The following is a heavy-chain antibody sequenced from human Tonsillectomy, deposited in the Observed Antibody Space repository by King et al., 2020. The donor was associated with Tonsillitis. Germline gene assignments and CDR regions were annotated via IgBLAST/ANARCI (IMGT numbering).Heavy chain of an antibody. CDR2: ISSSGDNT. V-gene: IGHV3-23*04. D-gene: IGHD3-9*01. J-gene: IGHJ6*03. Sequence: VQLVESGGGLVQPGGSLRLSCAASGFTFSSYAMSWVRQAPGKGLEWVSAISSSGDNTYYADSVKGRFIISRDSSKNTRYLQMNSLRAEDTAVYYCAKDLGGGYDILTGYYYYYYMDVWGKGTTVTVSS. CDR1: GFTFSSYA. CDR3: AKDLGGGYDILTGYYYYYYMDV.